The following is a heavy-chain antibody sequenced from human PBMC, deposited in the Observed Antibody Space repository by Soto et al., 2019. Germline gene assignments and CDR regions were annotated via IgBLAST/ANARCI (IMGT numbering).Heavy chain of an antibody. V-gene: IGHV4-31*03. CDR3: ASSFGLAAAGPFDY. J-gene: IGHJ4*02. CDR1: GGSISSGGYY. D-gene: IGHD6-13*01. CDR2: IYYSGST. Sequence: QVQLQESGPGLVKPSQTLSLTCTVSGGSISSGGYYWSWIRQHPGKGLEWIGYIYYSGSTYYNPSLKKRGTISVDPSMIQFSLNLSSMIAADAAVYYCASSFGLAAAGPFDYWGQGTLVTVSS.